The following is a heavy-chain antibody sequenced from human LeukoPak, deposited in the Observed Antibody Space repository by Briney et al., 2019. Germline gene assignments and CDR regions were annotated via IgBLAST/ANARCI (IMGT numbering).Heavy chain of an antibody. CDR2: IIPIFGTA. J-gene: IGHJ4*02. CDR3: AREADSGYSYGYGGDY. V-gene: IGHV1-69*13. CDR1: GGTFSSYA. Sequence: ASVKVSCKASGGTFSSYAISWVRQAPGQGLEWMGGIIPIFGTANYAQKFQGRVTITADESTSTAYMELSSLRSEDTAVYYCAREADSGYSYGYGGDYWGQGTLVTVSS. D-gene: IGHD5-18*01.